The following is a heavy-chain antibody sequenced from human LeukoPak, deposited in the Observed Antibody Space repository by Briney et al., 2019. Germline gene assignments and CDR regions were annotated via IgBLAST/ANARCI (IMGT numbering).Heavy chain of an antibody. CDR1: GFTFRSYA. J-gene: IGHJ3*02. D-gene: IGHD6-19*01. CDR2: IRGRGGST. CDR3: AKVYSSGWRDAFDI. Sequence: GGSLRLSCAASGFTFRSYAVSWVRQAPGKGLEWVSGIRGRGGSTNYADSVKGRFTISRDNSKTTLYLQMNSLRAEDTAVYYCAKVYSSGWRDAFDIWGQGTMVTVSS. V-gene: IGHV3-23*01.